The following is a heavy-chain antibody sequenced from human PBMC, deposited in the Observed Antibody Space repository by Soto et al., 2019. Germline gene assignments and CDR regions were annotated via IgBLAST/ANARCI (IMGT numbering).Heavy chain of an antibody. CDR3: ARDDDYEANAIDL. D-gene: IGHD4-17*01. J-gene: IGHJ5*02. V-gene: IGHV3-33*01. CDR1: GFTFSRYG. CDR2: IWNDGSKQ. Sequence: SLRLSCVASGFTFSRYGMHGVRQAPGKGLEWVAVIWNDGSKQVYDDSVKGRFTISRDNSKNALYLEMDSLRDEDTSVYYCARDDDYEANAIDLWGQGTLVTVSS.